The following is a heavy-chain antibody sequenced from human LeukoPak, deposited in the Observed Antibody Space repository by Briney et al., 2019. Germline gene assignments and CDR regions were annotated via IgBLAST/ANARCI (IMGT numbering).Heavy chain of an antibody. J-gene: IGHJ4*02. Sequence: SETLSLTCSVSGYSISSAYYWGWIRQPPGKGLEWIGTMYHSGSTNYNPSLKSRVTISVDTSKNQFSLKLSSVTAADTAVYYCASSYDSSGYYSNYFDYWGQGTLVTVSS. CDR1: GYSISSAYY. CDR2: MYHSGST. V-gene: IGHV4-38-2*02. CDR3: ASSYDSSGYYSNYFDY. D-gene: IGHD3-22*01.